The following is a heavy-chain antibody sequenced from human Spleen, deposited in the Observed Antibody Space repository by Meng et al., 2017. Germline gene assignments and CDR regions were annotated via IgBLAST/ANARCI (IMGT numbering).Heavy chain of an antibody. D-gene: IGHD3-10*01. J-gene: IGHJ5*02. Sequence: ASVKVSCKASGYTFTSYDINWVRQATGQGLEWMGWMNPNSGNTGYAQKFQGRVTITRNTSISTAYMELSSLRSDDTAVYYCAREGYYGSGDNNWFDPWGQGTLVTVSS. V-gene: IGHV1-8*03. CDR2: MNPNSGNT. CDR3: AREGYYGSGDNNWFDP. CDR1: GYTFTSYD.